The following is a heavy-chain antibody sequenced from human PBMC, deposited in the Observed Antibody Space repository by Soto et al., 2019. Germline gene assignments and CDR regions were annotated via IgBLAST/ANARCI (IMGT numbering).Heavy chain of an antibody. CDR2: INHSGST. Sequence: SETLSLTCAVYGGSFSGYYWSWIRKPPGKGLEWIGEINHSGSTNYNPSLKSRVTISVDTSKNQFSLKLSSVTAADTAVYYCARGAIAVAISHYYYYGMDVWGQGTTVTVSS. CDR1: GGSFSGYY. V-gene: IGHV4-34*01. J-gene: IGHJ6*02. D-gene: IGHD6-19*01. CDR3: ARGAIAVAISHYYYYGMDV.